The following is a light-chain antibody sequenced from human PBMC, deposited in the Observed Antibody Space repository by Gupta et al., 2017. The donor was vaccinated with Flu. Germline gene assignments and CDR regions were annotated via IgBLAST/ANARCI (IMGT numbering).Light chain of an antibody. Sequence: DIQMTQSPSSLSASVGDRVTITCRASQSISSYLNWYQQKPGKAPKLLIYAASSLQSGVPSRFSGSGSGTDFTLTISRLQPEDFATYYCQQCDRTPFTFGQGTKVEIK. CDR1: QSISSY. J-gene: IGKJ2*01. CDR2: AAS. V-gene: IGKV1-39*01. CDR3: QQCDRTPFT.